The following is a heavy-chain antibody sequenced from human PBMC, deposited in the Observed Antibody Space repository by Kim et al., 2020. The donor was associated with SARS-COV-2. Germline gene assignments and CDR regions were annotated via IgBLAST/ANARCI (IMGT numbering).Heavy chain of an antibody. Sequence: GGSLRLSCAASRFSFSSFAMSWVRQAPGKGLEWVSAISGGGSSTNYADSMKGRFTISRGNSKNTLYHQMNSQRAEGTAVYYCAKAGRYTTSWRHFDSWGRETLVTVST. CDR1: RFSFSSFA. J-gene: IGHJ4*02. CDR2: ISGGGSST. CDR3: AKAGRYTTSWRHFDS. D-gene: IGHD6-13*01. V-gene: IGHV3-23*01.